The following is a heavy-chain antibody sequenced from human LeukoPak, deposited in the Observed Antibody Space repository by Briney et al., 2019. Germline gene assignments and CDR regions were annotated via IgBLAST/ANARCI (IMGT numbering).Heavy chain of an antibody. CDR3: ARDLVRWRWLPPPLPDY. J-gene: IGHJ4*02. D-gene: IGHD3-22*01. CDR1: RFTFSSYA. CDR2: ISYDGSNK. V-gene: IGHV3-30-3*01. Sequence: PGGSLRLSCAASRFTFSSYAMHWVRQAPGKGLEWVAVISYDGSNKYYADSVKGRFTISRDNSKNTLYLQMNSLRAEDTAVYYCARDLVRWRWLPPPLPDYWGQGTLVTVSS.